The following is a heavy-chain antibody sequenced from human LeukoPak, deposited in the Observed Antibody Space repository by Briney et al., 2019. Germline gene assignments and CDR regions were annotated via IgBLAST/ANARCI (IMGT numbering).Heavy chain of an antibody. Sequence: GGSLRLSCAASGFALSHYSLTWVRQAPGKGLEWVSSISSSSSYIYYADSVKGRFTISRDNAKNSLYLQMNSLKTEDTAVYYCTTDLPVVVAATVPDYWGQGTLVTVSS. D-gene: IGHD2-15*01. CDR3: TTDLPVVVAATVPDY. J-gene: IGHJ4*02. V-gene: IGHV3-21*03. CDR1: GFALSHYS. CDR2: ISSSSSYI.